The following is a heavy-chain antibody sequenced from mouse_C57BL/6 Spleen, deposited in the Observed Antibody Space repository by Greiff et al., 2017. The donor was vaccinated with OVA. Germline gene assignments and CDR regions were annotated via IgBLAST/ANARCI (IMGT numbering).Heavy chain of an antibody. CDR3: ARVFYGNYVGWDFDV. J-gene: IGHJ1*03. D-gene: IGHD2-1*01. V-gene: IGHV1-18*01. CDR1: GYTFTDYN. Sequence: EVQRVESGPELVKPGASVKIPCKASGYTFTDYNMDWVKQSHGKSLEWIGDINPNNGGTIYNQKFKGKATLTVDKSSSTAYMELRSLTSEDTAVYYCARVFYGNYVGWDFDVWGTGTTVTVSS. CDR2: INPNNGGT.